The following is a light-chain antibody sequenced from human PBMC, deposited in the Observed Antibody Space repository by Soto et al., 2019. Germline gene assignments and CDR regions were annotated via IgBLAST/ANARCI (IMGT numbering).Light chain of an antibody. CDR2: DVT. V-gene: IGLV2-8*01. CDR3: SSYAGSNNFVV. Sequence: QSVLTQPPSASGSPGQSVTISCTGTSSDVGGYNYVSWYQQHPGKAPKLMIYDVTKRPSGVPDRFSGSKSGNTDSLTVSGLQAEDEADYYCSSYAGSNNFVVFGGGTKLTVL. J-gene: IGLJ2*01. CDR1: SSDVGGYNY.